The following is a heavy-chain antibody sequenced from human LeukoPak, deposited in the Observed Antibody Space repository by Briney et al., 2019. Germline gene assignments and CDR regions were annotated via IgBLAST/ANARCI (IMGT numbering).Heavy chain of an antibody. CDR2: ISAYNGNT. CDR1: GYTFTSYG. D-gene: IGHD3-3*01. CDR3: ARDPSGNPYFFDY. Sequence: ASVKVSCKASGYTFTSYGINWVRQAPGQGLEWMGWISAYNGNTDYAEKFQGRVTMTTDTSTSTAYMELRSLRSDDTAVYYCARDPSGNPYFFDYWGQGTLVTVSS. V-gene: IGHV1-18*01. J-gene: IGHJ4*02.